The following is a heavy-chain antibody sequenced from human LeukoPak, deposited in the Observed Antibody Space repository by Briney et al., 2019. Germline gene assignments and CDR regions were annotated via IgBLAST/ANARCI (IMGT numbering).Heavy chain of an antibody. CDR2: ISGSGGST. CDR3: ARELRYFDWLTKDYYYYGMDV. V-gene: IGHV3-23*01. CDR1: GITLSNYG. D-gene: IGHD3-9*01. Sequence: GGSLRLSCAVSGITLSNYGMSWVRQAPGKGLEWVAGISGSGGSTYYADSVKGRFTISRDNSKNTLYLQMISLRAEDTAVYYCARELRYFDWLTKDYYYYGMDVWGQGTTVTVSS. J-gene: IGHJ6*02.